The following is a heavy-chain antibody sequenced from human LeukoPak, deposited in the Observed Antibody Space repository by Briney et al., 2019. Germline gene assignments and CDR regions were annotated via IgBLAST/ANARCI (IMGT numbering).Heavy chain of an antibody. CDR3: ASTGDGYNKDY. J-gene: IGHJ4*02. V-gene: IGHV1-69*05. Sequence: SVKVFCKASGGTFSSYAISWVRQAPGQGLEWMGRIIPIFGTANYAQKFQGRVTITTDESTSTAYMELSSLRSEDTAVYYCASTGDGYNKDYWGQGTLVTVSS. CDR2: IIPIFGTA. CDR1: GGTFSSYA. D-gene: IGHD5-24*01.